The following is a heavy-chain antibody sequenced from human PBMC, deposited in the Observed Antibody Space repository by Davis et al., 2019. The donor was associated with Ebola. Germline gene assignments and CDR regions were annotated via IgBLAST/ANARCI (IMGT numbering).Heavy chain of an antibody. CDR1: GASISSYY. CDR3: ARGPRSYFRAGGDDY. Sequence: MPSETLSLTCSVSGASISSYYWSWIRQPPGKGLEWIGYIYYSGSTNYNPSLKSRVTISVDTSKNQFSLKLSSVTAADTAMYYCARGPRSYFRAGGDDYWGQGTLVTVSS. V-gene: IGHV4-59*08. D-gene: IGHD3-10*01. J-gene: IGHJ4*02. CDR2: IYYSGST.